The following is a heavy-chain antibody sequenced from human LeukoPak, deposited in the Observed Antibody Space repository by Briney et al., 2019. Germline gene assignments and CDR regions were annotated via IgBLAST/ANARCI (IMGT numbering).Heavy chain of an antibody. J-gene: IGHJ4*02. Sequence: SETLSLTCAVYGGSFSGYYWSWIRQPPGKGLEWIGETNHSGSTNYNPSLKSRVTISVDTSKNQFSLKLSSVTAADTAVYYCAREPVPAAPYYFDYWGQGTLVTVSS. CDR2: TNHSGST. V-gene: IGHV4-34*01. D-gene: IGHD2-2*01. CDR1: GGSFSGYY. CDR3: AREPVPAAPYYFDY.